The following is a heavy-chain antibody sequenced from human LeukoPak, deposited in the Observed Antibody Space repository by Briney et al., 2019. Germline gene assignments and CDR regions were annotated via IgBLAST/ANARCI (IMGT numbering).Heavy chain of an antibody. J-gene: IGHJ4*02. V-gene: IGHV7-4-1*02. CDR1: GYTFTSYG. CDR2: INTNTGNP. CDR3: ARQGPGYCSSTSCYGVDY. D-gene: IGHD2-2*01. Sequence: ASVKVSCKASGYTFTSYGISWVRQAPGQGLEWTGWINTNTGNPTYAQGFTGRFVFSFDTSVSTAYLQISSLKAEDTAVYYCARQGPGYCSSTSCYGVDYWGQGTLVTVSS.